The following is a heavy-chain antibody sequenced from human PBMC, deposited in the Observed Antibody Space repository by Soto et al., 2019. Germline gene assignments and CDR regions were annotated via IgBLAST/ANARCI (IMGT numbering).Heavy chain of an antibody. CDR1: GFNFNNFG. Sequence: SGGSLRLSCAASGFNFNNFGMNWFRQAPGKGLEWVSSIRTSSTYIYYAESVKGRFTISRDNAKKSLYLEMNRLGVEDTAVYYCAKDRAPFCGGDCGLVDVWGQGTSVTVS. V-gene: IGHV3-21*01. J-gene: IGHJ6*02. CDR3: AKDRAPFCGGDCGLVDV. CDR2: IRTSSTYI. D-gene: IGHD2-21*02.